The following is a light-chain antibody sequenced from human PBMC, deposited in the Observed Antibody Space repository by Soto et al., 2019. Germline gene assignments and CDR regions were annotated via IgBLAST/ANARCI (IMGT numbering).Light chain of an antibody. CDR2: EDT. V-gene: IGLV2-23*01. CDR3: CSYAGHSTYV. J-gene: IGLJ1*01. Sequence: QSVLTQPASVSGSPGQSITISCTGVSNDAGGYYLVSWYQQHPGQAPKLIIYEDTKRPSGVSSRFSGSTSANTPSPTISGLQAADEADYYCCSYAGHSTYVFAGGTKVTVL. CDR1: SNDAGGYYL.